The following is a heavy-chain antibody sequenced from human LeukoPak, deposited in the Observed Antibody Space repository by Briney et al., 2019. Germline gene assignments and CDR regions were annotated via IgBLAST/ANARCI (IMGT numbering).Heavy chain of an antibody. D-gene: IGHD3-9*01. J-gene: IGHJ6*03. CDR2: INHGGLT. CDR3: ARAGADDDILTGTYYYYYYMDV. V-gene: IGHV4-34*01. CDR1: GDSFKNYY. Sequence: PSETLSLTCAVYGDSFKNYYWTWIRQSPEKGLEWIGEINHGGLTSYNPSLESRLTLLVDTSKNQFSLNLRSVTAADTAVYFCARAGADDDILTGTYYYYYYMDVWGKGTTVTISS.